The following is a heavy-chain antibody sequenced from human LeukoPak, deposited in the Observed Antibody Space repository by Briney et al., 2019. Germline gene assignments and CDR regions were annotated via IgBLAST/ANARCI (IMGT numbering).Heavy chain of an antibody. J-gene: IGHJ4*02. D-gene: IGHD5-18*01. CDR1: GGSISSSSYY. Sequence: KPSETLSLTCTVSGGSISSSSYYWGWIRQPPGKGLEWIGSIYYSGSTYYNPSLKSRVTISVDTSKNQFSLKLSSVTAADTAVYYCARHVSGYSYGYVDTALLLGTDYDYWGQGTLVTVSS. CDR2: IYYSGST. CDR3: ARHVSGYSYGYVDTALLLGTDYDY. V-gene: IGHV4-39*01.